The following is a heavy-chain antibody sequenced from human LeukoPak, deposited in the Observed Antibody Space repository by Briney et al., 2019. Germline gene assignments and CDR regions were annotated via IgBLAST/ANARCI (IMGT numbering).Heavy chain of an antibody. V-gene: IGHV3-7*01. D-gene: IGHD3-3*01. J-gene: IGHJ5*02. CDR2: IKQDGSEK. Sequence: SGGSLRLSCAASGFTFSNYWMSWVRQAPGKGLEWVANIKQDGSEKYYVDSVKGRFTISRDNAKNSLYLQMNSLRAEDTAVYYCARVRDNWFDPWGQGTLVTVSS. CDR1: GFTFSNYW. CDR3: ARVRDNWFDP.